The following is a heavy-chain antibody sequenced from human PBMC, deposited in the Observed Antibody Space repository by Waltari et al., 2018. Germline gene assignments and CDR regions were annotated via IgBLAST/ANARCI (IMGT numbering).Heavy chain of an antibody. J-gene: IGHJ4*02. V-gene: IGHV3-23*01. CDR1: GFTFSSYA. CDR2: IGGTGVST. CDR3: AKIGLSSSYLDY. D-gene: IGHD6-6*01. Sequence: VQLLESGGGLVQPGGSLRLSCAASGFTFSSYAMTWVRQAPGKGLAWVSAIGGTGVSTYYPDSVKGRFTISRDNSKNTLYLQMNSLRAEDSAVYYCAKIGLSSSYLDYWGQGTLVTVSS.